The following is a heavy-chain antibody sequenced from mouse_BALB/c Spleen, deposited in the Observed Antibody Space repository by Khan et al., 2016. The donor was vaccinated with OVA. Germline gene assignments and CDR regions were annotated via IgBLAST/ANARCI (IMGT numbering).Heavy chain of an antibody. Sequence: EVQLQESGPGLVKPSQSLSLTCTVTGYSITSNYAWNWIRQFPGNKLEWMGYISYSGTTSYNPSLKSRISITRATSKNQFFLQLNSVTTEDTATYYCARGNYYGYAMDYWGQGTSATVST. V-gene: IGHV3-2*02. J-gene: IGHJ4*01. D-gene: IGHD1-1*01. CDR2: ISYSGTT. CDR3: ARGNYYGYAMDY. CDR1: GYSITSNYA.